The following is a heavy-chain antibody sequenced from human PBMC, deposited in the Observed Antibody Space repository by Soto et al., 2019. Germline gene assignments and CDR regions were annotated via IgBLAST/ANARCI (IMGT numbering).Heavy chain of an antibody. D-gene: IGHD2-21*02. V-gene: IGHV1-2*04. J-gene: IGHJ3*02. Sequence: PGASVKFSCKASGYTFTGYYMHWVRQAPGQGLEWMGWINPNSGGTNYAQKFQGWVTMTRDTSISTAYMELSRLRSDDTAVYYCARDQGLVTTIPEHAFDIWGQGTMVTVSS. CDR3: ARDQGLVTTIPEHAFDI. CDR2: INPNSGGT. CDR1: GYTFTGYY.